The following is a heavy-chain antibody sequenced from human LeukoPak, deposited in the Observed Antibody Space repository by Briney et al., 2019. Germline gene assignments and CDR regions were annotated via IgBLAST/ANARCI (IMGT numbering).Heavy chain of an antibody. V-gene: IGHV3-15*01. CDR1: GFXFSNAW. J-gene: IGHJ4*02. CDR2: IKSKTDGGTP. D-gene: IGHD6-13*01. CDR3: TGVSRGSWYDY. Sequence: PGGSLRLSCAASGFXFSNAWMSWVRQAPGKGLEWAGRIKSKTDGGTPDYAAPVKGRFAISRDDSKNTLYLQMNSLKTEDTAVYYCTGVSRGSWYDYWGQGTLVTVSS.